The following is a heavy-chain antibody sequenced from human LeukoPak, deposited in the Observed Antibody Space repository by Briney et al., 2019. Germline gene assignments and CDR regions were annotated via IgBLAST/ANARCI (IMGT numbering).Heavy chain of an antibody. D-gene: IGHD4-23*01. CDR1: GGTFSSYA. J-gene: IGHJ4*02. CDR3: ARAPSVGGPPSFDY. V-gene: IGHV1-69*06. Sequence: GASVKVSCKASGGTFSSYAISWVRQAPGQGLEWMGGIIPIFGTANYAQKFQGRVTITADKSTSTAYMELRSLRSDDTAVYYCARAPSVGGPPSFDYWGQGTLVTVSS. CDR2: IIPIFGTA.